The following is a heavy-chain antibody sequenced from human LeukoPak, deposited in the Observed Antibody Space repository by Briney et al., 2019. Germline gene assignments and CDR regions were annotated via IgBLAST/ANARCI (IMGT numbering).Heavy chain of an antibody. V-gene: IGHV3-7*01. CDR1: GLTFSNYW. J-gene: IGHJ3*02. CDR2: IKDDGSEE. Sequence: GGSLSLSCAASGLTFSNYWMTWVRQAPGKGLEWVANIKDDGSEEYYLDSVKGRFTISRDNVKNSLYPHMNSLRAEDTAVYYCARAYDDMLWSGPLVIWGQGTMVTVSS. D-gene: IGHD3-3*01. CDR3: ARAYDDMLWSGPLVI.